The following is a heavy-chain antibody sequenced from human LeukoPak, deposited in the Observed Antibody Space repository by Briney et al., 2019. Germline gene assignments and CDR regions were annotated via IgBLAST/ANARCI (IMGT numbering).Heavy chain of an antibody. V-gene: IGHV3-33*01. CDR3: ASGFSSSPYFDY. J-gene: IGHJ4*02. CDR2: IWYDGSNK. Sequence: GGSLRPSCAASGFIFSSHGMHWVRQAPGKGLEWVAVIWYDGSNKYYADSVKGRFTISRDNSKNTLYLQMNSLRDEDTAVYYCASGFSSSPYFDYWGQGTLVTVSS. CDR1: GFIFSSHG. D-gene: IGHD6-6*01.